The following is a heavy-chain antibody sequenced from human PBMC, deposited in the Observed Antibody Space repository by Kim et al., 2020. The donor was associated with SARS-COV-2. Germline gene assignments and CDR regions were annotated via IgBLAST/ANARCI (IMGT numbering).Heavy chain of an antibody. CDR2: IYPGDSDT. J-gene: IGHJ6*02. CDR1: GYSFTSYW. V-gene: IGHV5-51*01. CDR3: AKTGIAVAGYYYYGMDV. Sequence: GESLKISCKGSGYSFTSYWIGWVRHMPGKGLEWMGIIYPGDSDTRYSPSFQGQVTISADKSISTAYLQWSSLKASDTAMYYCAKTGIAVAGYYYYGMDVWGQGTTVTVSS. D-gene: IGHD6-19*01.